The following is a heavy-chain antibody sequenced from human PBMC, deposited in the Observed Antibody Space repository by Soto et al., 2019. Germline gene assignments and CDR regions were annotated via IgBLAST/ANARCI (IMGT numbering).Heavy chain of an antibody. CDR1: GYTFTSYG. Sequence: GASVKVSCKASGYTFTSYGIHWVRQAPGQRLEWMGWINAANGDTKYSPKFQGRVTITRDTSASTAYMELSSLRSEATAVYYCVRRHVSATGIARFDPWGQGTLVTVS. CDR3: VRRHVSATGIARFDP. V-gene: IGHV1-3*01. J-gene: IGHJ5*02. CDR2: INAANGDT. D-gene: IGHD6-13*01.